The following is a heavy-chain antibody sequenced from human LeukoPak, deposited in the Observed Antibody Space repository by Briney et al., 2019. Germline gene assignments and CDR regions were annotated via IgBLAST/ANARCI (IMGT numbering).Heavy chain of an antibody. CDR1: GYTFTSYD. CDR2: MNPNSGNT. CDR3: ARRHGRCSEGSCYYPDY. J-gene: IGHJ4*02. D-gene: IGHD2-15*01. V-gene: IGHV1-8*01. Sequence: ASVKVSCKASGYTFTSYDINWVRQATGQGLEWMGWMNPNSGNTGYAQKFKGRVTMTRNSSIPTAYMELSSLRSEDTAVYYCARRHGRCSEGSCYYPDYWGQGTLVTVSS.